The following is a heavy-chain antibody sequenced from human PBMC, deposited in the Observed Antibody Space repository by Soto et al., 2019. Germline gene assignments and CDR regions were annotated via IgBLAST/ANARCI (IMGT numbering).Heavy chain of an antibody. J-gene: IGHJ5*02. Sequence: PSETLSLTCTVSGGSISSGGYYWSWIRQHPGKGLEWIGYIYYSGSTYYNPSLKSRVTISVDTSKNQFSLKLSSVTAADTAVYYCAREFVDTAMASRFDPWGQGTLVTVSS. CDR2: IYYSGST. D-gene: IGHD5-18*01. V-gene: IGHV4-31*03. CDR1: GGSISSGGYY. CDR3: AREFVDTAMASRFDP.